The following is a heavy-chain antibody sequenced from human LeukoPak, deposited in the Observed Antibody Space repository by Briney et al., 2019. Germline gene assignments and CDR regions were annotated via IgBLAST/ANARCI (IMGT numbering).Heavy chain of an antibody. CDR2: ISAYNGNT. V-gene: IGHV1-18*01. CDR3: ARDLRIVGATYDP. J-gene: IGHJ5*02. D-gene: IGHD1-26*01. Sequence: ASVKVSCKASGYTFTSYGISWVRQAPGQGLEWMGWISAYNGNTNYAQKLQGRVTMTTDTSTSTAYMEPRSLRSDDTAVYYCARDLRIVGATYDPWSQGTLVTVSS. CDR1: GYTFTSYG.